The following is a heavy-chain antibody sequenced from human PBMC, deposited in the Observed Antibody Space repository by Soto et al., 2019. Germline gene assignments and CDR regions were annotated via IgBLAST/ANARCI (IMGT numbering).Heavy chain of an antibody. CDR1: GYTNTDIS. V-gene: IGHV1-24*01. CDR2: FDPEDGET. Sequence: APVEVSCKVSGYTNTDISMHWVRQAPGKGLEWMGGFDPEDGETIYAQKFQGRVTMTEDTSTDTAYMELSSLRSEDTAVYYCADSSSWPGYYFDYWGQGTLVTVSS. D-gene: IGHD6-13*01. J-gene: IGHJ4*02. CDR3: ADSSSWPGYYFDY.